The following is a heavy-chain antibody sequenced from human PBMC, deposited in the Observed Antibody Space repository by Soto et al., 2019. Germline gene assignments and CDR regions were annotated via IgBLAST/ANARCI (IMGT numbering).Heavy chain of an antibody. CDR2: IYYSGST. CDR1: GGSISSGGYY. Sequence: QVQLQESGPGLVKPSQTLSLTCTVSGGSISSGGYYWSWLRQHPGKGLEWIGYIYYSGSTYYNPSLKSRVTISVDTSKNQFSLKLSSVTAADTAVYYCARSVLRYFDTPNYFDYWGQGTLVTVSS. J-gene: IGHJ4*02. D-gene: IGHD3-9*01. CDR3: ARSVLRYFDTPNYFDY. V-gene: IGHV4-31*03.